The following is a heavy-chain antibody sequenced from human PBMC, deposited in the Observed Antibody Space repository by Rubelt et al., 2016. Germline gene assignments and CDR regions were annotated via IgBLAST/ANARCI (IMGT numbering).Heavy chain of an antibody. V-gene: IGHV4-39*07. CDR3: ARDRPETEDSFDY. J-gene: IGHJ4*02. CDR2: IYYSGST. Sequence: QVQLQESGPGLVKPSETLSLTCTVSGGSISSSSYYWGWIRQPPGKGLEWIVSIYYSGSTYYNPSLRGRVTISLDTSKNQFSLKLSSVTAADTAVYYCARDRPETEDSFDYWGQGTLVTVSS. CDR1: GGSISSSSYY.